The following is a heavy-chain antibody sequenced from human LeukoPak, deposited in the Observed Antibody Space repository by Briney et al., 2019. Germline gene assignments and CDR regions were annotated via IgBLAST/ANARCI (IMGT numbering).Heavy chain of an antibody. CDR2: ITGNGVYT. D-gene: IGHD2-21*02. Sequence: GGSLRLSCAVSGLPFGSYGMTWVRQAPGKGLEWVAGITGNGVYTYYADSVKGRSTISRDNSKSTLSLQMNSLRAEDTAVYYCAKSYCGGDCGWGPGTQVTVSS. CDR1: GLPFGSYG. J-gene: IGHJ4*02. V-gene: IGHV3-23*01. CDR3: AKSYCGGDCG.